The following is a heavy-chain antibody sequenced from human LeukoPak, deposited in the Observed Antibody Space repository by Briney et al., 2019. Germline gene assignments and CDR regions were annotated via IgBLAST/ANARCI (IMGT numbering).Heavy chain of an antibody. V-gene: IGHV3-21*01. CDR3: ARGFGEGSGSYPMDV. D-gene: IGHD3-10*01. CDR2: ISSSSSYI. Sequence: GGSLRLSCAASGFTFSSYSMNWVRQAPGKGLEWVSSISSSSSYIYYADSVKGRFTIPRDNAKDSPYLQMNSLRAEDTAVYYCARGFGEGSGSYPMDVWGKGTTVTVSS. CDR1: GFTFSSYS. J-gene: IGHJ6*03.